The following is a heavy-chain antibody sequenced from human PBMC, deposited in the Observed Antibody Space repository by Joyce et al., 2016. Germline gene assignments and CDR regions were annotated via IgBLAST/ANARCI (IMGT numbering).Heavy chain of an antibody. J-gene: IGHJ4*02. CDR2: INPEDYDT. V-gene: IGHV5-51*01. CDR1: GYSFTSYW. Sequence: EVQLVQSGGEVKKPGESLKISCKGVGYSFTSYWLGWVRQMPGKGLELMGIINPEDYDTRYSPSFQGQVTISVDRSIKTAHLRWGSLRASDTAIYYCARSAVRGTLSPFFDYWGQGSLVTVSS. D-gene: IGHD3-16*01. CDR3: ARSAVRGTLSPFFDY.